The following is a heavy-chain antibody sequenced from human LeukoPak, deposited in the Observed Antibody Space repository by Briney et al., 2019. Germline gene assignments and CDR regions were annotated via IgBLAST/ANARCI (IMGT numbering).Heavy chain of an antibody. J-gene: IGHJ4*02. CDR1: GYTFTGYY. CDR2: INPNSGGT. D-gene: IGHD6-13*01. Sequence: ASVKVSCKASGYTFTGYYMHWVRQAPGQGLEWMGWINPNSGGTNYAQKFQGRVTITRDTSISTAYMELSRLRSDDTAVYYCAREELQLAYYDYWGQGTLVTVSS. CDR3: AREELQLAYYDY. V-gene: IGHV1-2*02.